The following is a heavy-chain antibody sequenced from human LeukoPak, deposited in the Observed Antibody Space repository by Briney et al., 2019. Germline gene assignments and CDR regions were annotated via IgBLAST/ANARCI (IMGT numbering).Heavy chain of an antibody. J-gene: IGHJ4*02. CDR3: AREEARDGSTGYYFDY. CDR1: GYTFSNYH. CDR2: INPRYGST. Sequence: GASVKVSCKASGYTFSNYHIYWVRQAPGQGIEWMGIINPRYGSTTYAQNFQGRVTMTRDMSTSTVYMELSSLRSEDTAVYYCAREEARDGSTGYYFDYWGQGTLLTVSS. V-gene: IGHV1-46*01. D-gene: IGHD5-24*01.